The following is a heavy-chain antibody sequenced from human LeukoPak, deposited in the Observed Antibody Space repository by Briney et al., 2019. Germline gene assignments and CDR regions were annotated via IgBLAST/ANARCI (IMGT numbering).Heavy chain of an antibody. CDR2: INPNSGGT. D-gene: IGHD3-22*01. Sequence: ASVKVSCKASGYTFTGYYMHWVRQAPGQGLEWMGWINPNSGGTNYAQKFQGWVTITRDTSISTAYMELSRLRSDDTAVYYCARALSYDSSGSPGGYWGQGTLVTVSS. CDR1: GYTFTGYY. V-gene: IGHV1-2*04. J-gene: IGHJ4*02. CDR3: ARALSYDSSGSPGGY.